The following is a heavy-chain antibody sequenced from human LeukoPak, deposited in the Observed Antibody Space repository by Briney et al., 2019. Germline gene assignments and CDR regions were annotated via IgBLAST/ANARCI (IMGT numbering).Heavy chain of an antibody. V-gene: IGHV3-74*01. D-gene: IGHD3/OR15-3a*01. CDR2: MNGDGSST. Sequence: PGGSLRLSCAASGFTFRSFWMHWVRQDPGKGLVWVSFMNGDGSSTNYADSVKGRFTISRDNAKNTLSLQMNSLRAEDTAVYYCARTGADAFDIWGQGTMVTVSS. J-gene: IGHJ3*02. CDR1: GFTFRSFW. CDR3: ARTGADAFDI.